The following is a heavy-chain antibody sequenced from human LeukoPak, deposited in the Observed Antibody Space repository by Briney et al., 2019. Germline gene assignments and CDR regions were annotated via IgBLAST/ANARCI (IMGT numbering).Heavy chain of an antibody. J-gene: IGHJ5*02. Sequence: ASVKASCKASGYTFTSYSISWVRQAPGQGLEWMGWISAYDGDTKYAQNLQGRVTLTTDTSTTTAYMELRSLRSDDTAVYYCARGGYYFGSGSNRWNWFDPWGQGTLVTVSS. CDR3: ARGGYYFGSGSNRWNWFDP. D-gene: IGHD3-10*01. V-gene: IGHV1-18*01. CDR2: ISAYDGDT. CDR1: GYTFTSYS.